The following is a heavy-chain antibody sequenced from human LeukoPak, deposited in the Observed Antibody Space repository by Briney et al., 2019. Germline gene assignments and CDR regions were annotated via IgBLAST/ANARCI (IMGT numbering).Heavy chain of an antibody. CDR3: AKARWEPNFDY. V-gene: IGHV3-43*02. CDR1: GFTFDDHA. J-gene: IGHJ4*02. CDR2: INENGDIA. Sequence: HPGGSLRLSCAASGFTFDDHAMHWVRQGPGKSLEWVSLINENGDIAYYGDSVRGRFTVSRDNAKNSLHLQMNSLTTEDTALYYCAKARWEPNFDYWGQGTLVTVSS. D-gene: IGHD1-26*01.